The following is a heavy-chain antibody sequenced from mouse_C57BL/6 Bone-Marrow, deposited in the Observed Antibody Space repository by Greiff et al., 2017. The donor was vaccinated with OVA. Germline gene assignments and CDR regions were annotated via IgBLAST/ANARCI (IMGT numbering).Heavy chain of an antibody. V-gene: IGHV5-6*01. D-gene: IGHD1-1*01. CDR2: ISSGGSYT. CDR1: GFTFSSYG. CDR3: ARHPYYGSSFAMDY. Sequence: EVQVVEYGGDLVKPGGSLKLSCAASGFTFSSYGMSWVRQTPDKRLEWVATISSGGSYTYYPDSVKGRFTISRDNAKNTLYLQMSSLKSEDTAMYYCARHPYYGSSFAMDYWGQGTSVTVSS. J-gene: IGHJ4*01.